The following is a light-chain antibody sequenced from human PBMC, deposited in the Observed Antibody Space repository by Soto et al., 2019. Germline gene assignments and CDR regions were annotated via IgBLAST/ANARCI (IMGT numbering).Light chain of an antibody. Sequence: QSALTQPASVSGSPGQSITISCTGTSSDIGDYSYVSWYQHHPGKAPKLLISGVSDRPSGVSARFSGSKSGNTASLTISGLQAEDEADYYCASYRGTSIPYVFGTGTKVTV. CDR3: ASYRGTSIPYV. CDR1: SSDIGDYSY. CDR2: GVS. V-gene: IGLV2-14*01. J-gene: IGLJ1*01.